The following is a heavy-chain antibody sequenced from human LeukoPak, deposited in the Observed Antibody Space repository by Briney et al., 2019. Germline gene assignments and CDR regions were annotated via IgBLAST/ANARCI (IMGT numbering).Heavy chain of an antibody. V-gene: IGHV3-74*01. CDR3: ASLWFGELFGFDY. Sequence: PGGSLRLSCAASRFGFSVYWMHWVRQAPGKGLVWVSRITGDGGTTNYADSVKGRFTISRDNAKNTLYLQMNSQRAEDTAVYYCASLWFGELFGFDYWGQGTLVTVSS. CDR1: RFGFSVYW. J-gene: IGHJ4*02. D-gene: IGHD3-10*01. CDR2: ITGDGGTT.